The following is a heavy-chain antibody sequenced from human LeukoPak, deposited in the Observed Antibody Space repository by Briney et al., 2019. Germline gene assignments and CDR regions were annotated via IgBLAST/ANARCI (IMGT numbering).Heavy chain of an antibody. V-gene: IGHV1-18*01. CDR2: ISGYNGNT. CDR1: GYTFTTYE. J-gene: IGHJ4*02. CDR3: ARIRTYGSGSYYSYYFDY. Sequence: ASVKVSCKASGYTFTTYEITWVRQAPGQGLEWMGWISGYNGNTKYAQRLQGRVTMTTDTSTNTAYMELRSLRSDDTAVYYCARIRTYGSGSYYSYYFDYWGQGTLVTVSS. D-gene: IGHD3-10*01.